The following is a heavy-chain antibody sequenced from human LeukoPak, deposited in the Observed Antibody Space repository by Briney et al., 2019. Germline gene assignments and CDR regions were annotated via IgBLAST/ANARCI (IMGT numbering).Heavy chain of an antibody. D-gene: IGHD1-26*01. V-gene: IGHV4-4*09. J-gene: IGHJ3*02. CDR3: ASQTPAGAGWRSYSAANAFDI. Sequence: PSETLSLTCTVSGGSISSYYWSWIRQPPGKGLEWIGYIYTSGSTNYNPSLKSRVTISVDTSKNQFSLKLSSVTAADTAVYYCASQTPAGAGWRSYSAANAFDIWGQGTMVTVSS. CDR1: GGSISSYY. CDR2: IYTSGST.